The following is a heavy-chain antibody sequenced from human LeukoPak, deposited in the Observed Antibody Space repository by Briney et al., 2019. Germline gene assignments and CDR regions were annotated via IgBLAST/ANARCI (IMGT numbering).Heavy chain of an antibody. V-gene: IGHV1-69*13. CDR3: ASSTTVGALDAFDI. CDR1: GYRFSDYY. Sequence: GASVKVSCKASGYRFSDYYIHWVRQAPGQGLEWMGGIIPIFGTANYAQKFQGRVTITADESTSTAYMELSSLRSEDTAVYYCASSTTVGALDAFDIWGQGTMVTVSS. J-gene: IGHJ3*02. CDR2: IIPIFGTA. D-gene: IGHD1-26*01.